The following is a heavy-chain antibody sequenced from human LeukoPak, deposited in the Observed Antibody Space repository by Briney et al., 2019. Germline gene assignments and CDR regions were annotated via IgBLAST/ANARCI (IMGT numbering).Heavy chain of an antibody. CDR3: VRGHCYG. Sequence: PGGSLRLSCAASGFTFSSYEMSWVRQAPGKGLGWVSYITSSGSTIKYVDSVKGRFTISRDNANNSLYLQMNSLRAEDTAVYYGVRGHCYGWGQGTLVTVSS. J-gene: IGHJ4*02. V-gene: IGHV3-48*03. CDR2: ITSSGSTI. D-gene: IGHD2-21*01. CDR1: GFTFSSYE.